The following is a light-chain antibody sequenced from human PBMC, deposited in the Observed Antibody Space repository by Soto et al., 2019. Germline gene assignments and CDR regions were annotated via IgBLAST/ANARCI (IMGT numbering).Light chain of an antibody. CDR1: QSVSSY. V-gene: IGKV3-11*01. J-gene: IGKJ5*01. Sequence: EIVFTQSPATLSLSPGERATLSCRASQSVSSYLAWYQQKPGQAPRLLIYDASNRATGIPARFSGSGSGTDFTLTISRLEPGDFAVYYCQHFGGTTFTFGQGTRLEIK. CDR3: QHFGGTTFT. CDR2: DAS.